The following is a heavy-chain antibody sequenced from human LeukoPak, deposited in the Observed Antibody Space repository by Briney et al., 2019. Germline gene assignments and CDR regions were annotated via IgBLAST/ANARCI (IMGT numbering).Heavy chain of an antibody. CDR2: IWYDGSNK. V-gene: IGHV3-33*08. J-gene: IGHJ4*02. CDR1: GFTFSDYG. Sequence: GALRLSCAASGFTFSDYGMHWVRQTPGRRLEWVAAIWYDGSNKYYADSVEGRFTISRDNSKNTLYLQMNSLRGEDMALYYCARDIVAAGGRYFDHWGQGTLVTVSS. CDR3: ARDIVAAGGRYFDH. D-gene: IGHD6-13*01.